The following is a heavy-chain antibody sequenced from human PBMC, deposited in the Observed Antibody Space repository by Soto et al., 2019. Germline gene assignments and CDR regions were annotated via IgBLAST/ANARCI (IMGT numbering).Heavy chain of an antibody. CDR1: GGSISSSSYY. J-gene: IGHJ6*02. CDR2: IYYSGST. V-gene: IGHV4-39*01. Sequence: QLQLQESGPGLVKPSETLSLTCTVSGGSISSSSYYWGWIRQPPGKGLEWIGSIYYSGSTYYNTSLKSRVTRSVDTSKNQFSLKLSSVTAADTAVYYCARHPNPIAVAKGDYYYYGMDVWGQGTTVTVS. CDR3: ARHPNPIAVAKGDYYYYGMDV. D-gene: IGHD6-19*01.